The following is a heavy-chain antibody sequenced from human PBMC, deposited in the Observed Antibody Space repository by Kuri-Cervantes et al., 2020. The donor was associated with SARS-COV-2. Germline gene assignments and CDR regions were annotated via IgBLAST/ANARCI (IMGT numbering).Heavy chain of an antibody. CDR2: ISSSSSTI. D-gene: IGHD2-8*01. CDR3: ARRGEDFVQETRNWFEP. Sequence: GEYLKLYCAASGFTFSSYSMKWDRQAPGKGLEWVSYISSSSSTIYYADSVKGRFTIFRDNAKNSLFLQMNSLRADDTAVYYCARRGEDFVQETRNWFEPWGRGTQVTVSS. J-gene: IGHJ5*02. CDR1: GFTFSSYS. V-gene: IGHV3-48*01.